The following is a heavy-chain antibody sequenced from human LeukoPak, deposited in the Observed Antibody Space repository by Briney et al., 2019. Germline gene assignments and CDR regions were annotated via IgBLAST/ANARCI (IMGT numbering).Heavy chain of an antibody. CDR2: IYYSGST. Sequence: SETLSLTCTVSGGSISGYYWSWIRQPPGKGLEWIGYIYYSGSTNYNPSLESRVTISVDTSKNQFSLKLSSVTAADTAVYYCARHRLGPYYYGMDVWGQGTTVTVSS. CDR1: GGSISGYY. D-gene: IGHD3-16*01. V-gene: IGHV4-59*08. CDR3: ARHRLGPYYYGMDV. J-gene: IGHJ6*02.